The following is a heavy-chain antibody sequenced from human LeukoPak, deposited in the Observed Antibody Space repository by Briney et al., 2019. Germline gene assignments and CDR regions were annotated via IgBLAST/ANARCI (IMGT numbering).Heavy chain of an antibody. D-gene: IGHD6-13*01. CDR3: ARPRQQLVRRGFDY. Sequence: LPETLSLTCAVYGGSFSGYYWSWIRQPPGKGLEWIGKINHSGSTNYNPSLKSRVTISVDTSKNQFSLKLSSVTAADTAVYYCARPRQQLVRRGFDYWGQGTLVTVSS. J-gene: IGHJ4*02. V-gene: IGHV4-34*01. CDR1: GGSFSGYY. CDR2: INHSGST.